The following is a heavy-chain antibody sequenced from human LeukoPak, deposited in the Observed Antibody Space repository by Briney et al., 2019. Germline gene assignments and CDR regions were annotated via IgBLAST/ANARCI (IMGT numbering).Heavy chain of an antibody. CDR3: ARVYYSNSYDYWYFDL. J-gene: IGHJ2*01. CDR2: INHSGST. Sequence: GSLRLSCAASEFIFSGYEMNWARQPPGKGLEWIGEINHSGSTNYNPSLKSRVTISVDTSKNQFSLKLSSVTAADTAVYYCARVYYSNSYDYWYFDLWGRGTLVTVSS. V-gene: IGHV4-34*01. D-gene: IGHD6-13*01. CDR1: EFIFSGYE.